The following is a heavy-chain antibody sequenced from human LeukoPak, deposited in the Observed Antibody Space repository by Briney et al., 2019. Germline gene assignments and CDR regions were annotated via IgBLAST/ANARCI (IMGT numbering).Heavy chain of an antibody. CDR3: ARDRIAAAGTYSYYYCYMDV. D-gene: IGHD6-13*01. CDR1: GDSVSSNSAA. Sequence: SQTLSLTCAISGDSVSSNSAAWNWIRQSPSRGLEWLGRTYYRSKWYNDYAVSVKSRITINPDTSKNQFSLQLNSVTPEDTAVYYCARDRIAAAGTYSYYYCYMDVWGKGTTVTVSS. CDR2: TYYRSKWYN. J-gene: IGHJ6*03. V-gene: IGHV6-1*01.